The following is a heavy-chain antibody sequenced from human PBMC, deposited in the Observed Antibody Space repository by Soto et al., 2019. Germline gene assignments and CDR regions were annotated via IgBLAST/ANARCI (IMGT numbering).Heavy chain of an antibody. J-gene: IGHJ6*02. Sequence: ASVKVSCKASGGTFSSYSISWVRQAPGQRFDWMGGIIPIFGTANYAQKFQGRVTITADESTSTAYMELSSLRSEDTAVYYCARDLGTARYYYYYYGMDVWGQGTTVTVS. CDR2: IIPIFGTA. V-gene: IGHV1-69*13. CDR3: ARDLGTARYYYYYYGMDV. CDR1: GGTFSSYS. D-gene: IGHD5-18*01.